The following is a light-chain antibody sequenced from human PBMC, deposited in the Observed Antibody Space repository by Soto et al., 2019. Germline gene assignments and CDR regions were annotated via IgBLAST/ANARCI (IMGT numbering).Light chain of an antibody. V-gene: IGKV1-5*03. Sequence: DIQMTQSPSTLSASVGDRVTITCRASQSISNLLAWYQQKPGRAPTLLIYKASTLETGVPSRFSGSGSGTDFTLTISSLQPDDFATYYCQQYNSYPLTFGQGTRLDI. CDR2: KAS. CDR3: QQYNSYPLT. J-gene: IGKJ5*01. CDR1: QSISNL.